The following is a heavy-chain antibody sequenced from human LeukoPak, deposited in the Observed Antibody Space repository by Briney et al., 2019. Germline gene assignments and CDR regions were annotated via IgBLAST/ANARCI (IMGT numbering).Heavy chain of an antibody. Sequence: GGSLRLSCAASGFTFSDYWMTWVRQAPGKGLEWLANIKTGGSEKYYVDSVKGRFTISRDNANNSLYLQMNSLGVEDTAVYFCVSYLYWWSDLGFWGQGTLVTVSS. J-gene: IGHJ4*02. CDR3: VSYLYWWSDLGF. CDR1: GFTFSDYW. V-gene: IGHV3-7*01. D-gene: IGHD2-8*02. CDR2: IKTGGSEK.